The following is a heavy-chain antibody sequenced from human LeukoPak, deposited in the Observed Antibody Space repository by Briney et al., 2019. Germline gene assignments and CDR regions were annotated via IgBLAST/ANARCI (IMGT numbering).Heavy chain of an antibody. Sequence: SETLSLTCTVSGGSINSNSFYWGWARQPPGKGLEWIGIGSLSYRGSTYYSPSLKSRITISVDMAKSQSSLRLSSVTAADTAVYYCASNLRFLEWLPDSWGQGTLVTVSS. CDR1: GGSINSNSFY. J-gene: IGHJ4*02. CDR2: LSYRGST. CDR3: ASNLRFLEWLPDS. V-gene: IGHV4-39*01. D-gene: IGHD3-3*01.